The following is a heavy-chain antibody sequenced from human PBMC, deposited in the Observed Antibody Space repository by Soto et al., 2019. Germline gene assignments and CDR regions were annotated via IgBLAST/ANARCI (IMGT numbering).Heavy chain of an antibody. CDR3: ARVRLSIAVNDALDV. V-gene: IGHV3-30*14. D-gene: IGHD3-3*02. Sequence: QVRLVESGGGVVQPGTSLRLSCAASGFTFSDYVIHWVRQAAGTGLEWVASMTYDGATEYYADSVKGRFTMSRDNSKRALSLQMNSLRPDDTAVYYCARVRLSIAVNDALDVWGQGTTVTVSS. CDR2: MTYDGATE. J-gene: IGHJ3*01. CDR1: GFTFSDYV.